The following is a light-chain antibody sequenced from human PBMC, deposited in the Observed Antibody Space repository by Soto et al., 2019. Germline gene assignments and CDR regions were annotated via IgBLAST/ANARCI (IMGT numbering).Light chain of an antibody. Sequence: EIVLTQSPGTLSLSPGERATLSCRASQSVSSSYLAWYQQKPGQAPRLLIYGASSRATGIPDRFSGSGSGTNFTLTISSLEPEDFAVYYCYQHGSSPRFTFGQGTKVDIK. CDR1: QSVSSSY. CDR3: YQHGSSPRFT. CDR2: GAS. V-gene: IGKV3-20*01. J-gene: IGKJ3*01.